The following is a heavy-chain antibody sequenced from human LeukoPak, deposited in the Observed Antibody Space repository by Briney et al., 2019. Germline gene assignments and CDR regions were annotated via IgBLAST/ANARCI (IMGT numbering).Heavy chain of an antibody. D-gene: IGHD5-18*01. Sequence: PSETLSLTCAVSGGSITRGSYYWTWIRQPAGKALEWIGHVFTSGNTNYNPSLKGRVTISIETSKSQFSLNLNSVTAADTAVYYCARGNGYVGVRLWLYWGQGTLVTVSS. CDR1: GGSITRGSYY. V-gene: IGHV4-61*09. CDR2: VFTSGNT. CDR3: ARGNGYVGVRLWLY. J-gene: IGHJ4*02.